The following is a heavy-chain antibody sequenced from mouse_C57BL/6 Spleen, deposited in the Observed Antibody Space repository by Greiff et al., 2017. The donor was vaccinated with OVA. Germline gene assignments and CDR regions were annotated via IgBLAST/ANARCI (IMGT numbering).Heavy chain of an antibody. Sequence: EVQLVESGGGLVKPGGSLKLSCAASGFTFSSYAMSWVRQTPEKRLEWVATISAGGSYTYYPDNVKGRFTISRDNAKNNLYLQMSHLKSEDTAMYYCAREGYSYYFDYWGQGTTLTVSS. CDR3: AREGYSYYFDY. CDR2: ISAGGSYT. D-gene: IGHD2-3*01. CDR1: GFTFSSYA. V-gene: IGHV5-4*01. J-gene: IGHJ2*01.